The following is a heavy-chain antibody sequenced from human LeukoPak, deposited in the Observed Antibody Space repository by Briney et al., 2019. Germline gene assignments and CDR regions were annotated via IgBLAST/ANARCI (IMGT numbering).Heavy chain of an antibody. CDR1: GGSISSYY. Sequence: SENLPLTCTVSGGSISSYYLSWIRQPPGKGLEWIGYIYYSGSTDCKPSLRSRLTISVDTSKNQFSRNLRSVTAADTAVYYCARLSSSGWCSFDYWGQGTLVTVYS. D-gene: IGHD6-19*01. CDR2: IYYSGST. CDR3: ARLSSSGWCSFDY. J-gene: IGHJ4*02. V-gene: IGHV4-59*01.